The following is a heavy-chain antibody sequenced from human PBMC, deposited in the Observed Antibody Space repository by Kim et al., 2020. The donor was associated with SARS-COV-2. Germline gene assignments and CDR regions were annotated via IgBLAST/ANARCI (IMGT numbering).Heavy chain of an antibody. V-gene: IGHV1-46*01. CDR1: GYTFTTYY. CDR2: INPNSGTT. J-gene: IGHJ5*02. Sequence: ASVKVSCKASGYTFTTYYIHWVRQAPGQGLEWMGGINPNSGTTAYEKKFQDRVTMTRDKSTNTFYMELSNLASEDTAVYYCARSQVETTMVTVANWFDPWGQGTLVTVSS. D-gene: IGHD5-18*01. CDR3: ARSQVETTMVTVANWFDP.